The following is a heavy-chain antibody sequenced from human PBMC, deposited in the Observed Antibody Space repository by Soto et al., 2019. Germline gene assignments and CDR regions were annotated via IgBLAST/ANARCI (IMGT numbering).Heavy chain of an antibody. Sequence: PSETLSLTCTVFGGSISGGGYYRSWIRQHPGKGLEWIGYIYYSGSTYYNPSLKSRVTISVDTSKNQFSLKLSSVTAADTAVYYCASLRDGLYCSGGSCYRNFDYWGQGTLVTVSS. V-gene: IGHV4-31*03. D-gene: IGHD2-15*01. CDR1: GGSISGGGYY. CDR3: ASLRDGLYCSGGSCYRNFDY. CDR2: IYYSGST. J-gene: IGHJ4*02.